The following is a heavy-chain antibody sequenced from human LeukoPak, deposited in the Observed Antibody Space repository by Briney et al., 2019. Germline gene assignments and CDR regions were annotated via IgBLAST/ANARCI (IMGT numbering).Heavy chain of an antibody. CDR3: AKDQWLQNKGSPGFDY. Sequence: PGGSLRLSCAASGFTFSSYWMHWVRQAPGKGLVWVSRINSDGSSTSYADSVKGRFTISRDNAKNTLYLQMNSLRAEDTAVYYCAKDQWLQNKGSPGFDYWGQGTLVTVSS. CDR2: INSDGSST. J-gene: IGHJ4*02. V-gene: IGHV3-74*01. CDR1: GFTFSSYW. D-gene: IGHD5-24*01.